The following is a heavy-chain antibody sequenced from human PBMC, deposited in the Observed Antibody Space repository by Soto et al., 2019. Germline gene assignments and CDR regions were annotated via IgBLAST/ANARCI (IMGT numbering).Heavy chain of an antibody. V-gene: IGHV6-1*01. D-gene: IGHD3-3*01. CDR1: GDSVSSNSAA. J-gene: IGHJ6*02. CDR2: TFYRSKWYN. Sequence: SQTLSLTCAISGDSVSSNSAAWTWIRQSPSRGLEFLGRTFYRSKWYNDYATSLKGRIIINPDTSKNQFSLQLTSVTPEDTAVYYCAREEEMGFGSGPPPSYYYGMDGWGQGNTVTVSS. CDR3: AREEEMGFGSGPPPSYYYGMDG.